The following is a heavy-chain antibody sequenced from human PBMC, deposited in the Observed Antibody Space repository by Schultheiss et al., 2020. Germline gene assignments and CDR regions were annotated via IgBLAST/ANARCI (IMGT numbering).Heavy chain of an antibody. CDR2: ISYDGSNK. V-gene: IGHV3-30*04. CDR1: GFTFSSYA. Sequence: GESLKIPCAASGFTFSSYAMHWVRQAPGKGLEWVAVISYDGSNKYYADSVKGRFTISRDNAKNSLYLQMNSLRAEDTAVYYCARDSPMEWRTFDYWGQGTLVTVSS. D-gene: IGHD3-3*01. J-gene: IGHJ4*02. CDR3: ARDSPMEWRTFDY.